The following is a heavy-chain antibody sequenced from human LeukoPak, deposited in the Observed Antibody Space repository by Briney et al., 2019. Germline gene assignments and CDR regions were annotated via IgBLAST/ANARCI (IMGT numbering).Heavy chain of an antibody. J-gene: IGHJ4*02. Sequence: KSGGSLRLSCAASGFTFSSYAMSWVRQAPGKRLEWVSAISGSGGSTYYADPVKGRFTISRDNSKNTLYLQMNSLRAEDTAEYYCAKDRRRITIFGVVIISNPNSLDYWGQGTLVTVSS. CDR3: AKDRRRITIFGVVIISNPNSLDY. CDR2: ISGSGGST. V-gene: IGHV3-23*01. CDR1: GFTFSSYA. D-gene: IGHD3-3*01.